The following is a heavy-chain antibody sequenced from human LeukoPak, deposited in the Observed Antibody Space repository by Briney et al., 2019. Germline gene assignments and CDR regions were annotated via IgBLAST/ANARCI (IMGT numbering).Heavy chain of an antibody. CDR1: GFTISNAW. J-gene: IGHJ4*02. CDR2: ISSSSSYI. Sequence: PGGSLRLSCAASGFTISNAWMNWVRQAPGKGLEWVSSISSSSSYIYYADSVKGRFTISRDNAKNSLYLQMNSLRAEDTAVYYCARAGSSSWYLVAYWGQGTLVTVSS. CDR3: ARAGSSSWYLVAY. D-gene: IGHD6-13*01. V-gene: IGHV3-21*01.